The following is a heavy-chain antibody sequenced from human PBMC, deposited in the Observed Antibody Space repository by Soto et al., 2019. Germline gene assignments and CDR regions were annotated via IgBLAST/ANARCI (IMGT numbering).Heavy chain of an antibody. Sequence: GASVKVSCKASGGTFSSYAISWVRQAPGQGLEWMGGIIPIFGTANYAQKFQGRVTITADESTSTAYMELSSLRSEDTAVYYCHTAMVLGDYYYGMDVWGQGTTVTVSS. CDR1: GGTFSSYA. CDR3: HTAMVLGDYYYGMDV. D-gene: IGHD5-18*01. CDR2: IIPIFGTA. V-gene: IGHV1-69*13. J-gene: IGHJ6*02.